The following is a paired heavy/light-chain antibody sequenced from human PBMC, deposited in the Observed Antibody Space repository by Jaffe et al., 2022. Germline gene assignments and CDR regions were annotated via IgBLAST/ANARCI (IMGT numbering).Heavy chain of an antibody. Sequence: EVQLVESGGDLVQPGGSLRLSCVVSGFTINTNYMSWVRQAPGKGLDWVSVIFIGGSIYYADSVKGRFSISRDSSKNTLYLQMNSLRAEDTAVYYCARVLFTSGRLGFDHWGQGTLVAVSS. CDR2: IFIGGSI. D-gene: IGHD3-10*01. CDR3: ARVLFTSGRLGFDH. CDR1: GFTINTNY. J-gene: IGHJ4*02. V-gene: IGHV3-66*02.
Light chain of an antibody. V-gene: IGKV1-9*01. CDR2: GAS. Sequence: DIQLTQSPSFLSASVGDRVTITCRASEGISNYLAWYQQKPGKAPKLLIYGASTLQSGVPSRFSGSGSGTEFTLTISSLQPEDFATYYCQQVDVYRALTFGGGTKVEIK. CDR1: EGISNY. J-gene: IGKJ4*01. CDR3: QQVDVYRALT.